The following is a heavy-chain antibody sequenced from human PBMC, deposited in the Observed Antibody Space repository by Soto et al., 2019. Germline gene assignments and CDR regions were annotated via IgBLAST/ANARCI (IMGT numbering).Heavy chain of an antibody. CDR1: GFTFSSYS. V-gene: IGHV3-30*03. CDR3: ARESDGFFDP. J-gene: IGHJ5*02. Sequence: GGSLRLSCAASGFTFSSYSMNWVRQAPGKGLEWVAVISYDGSNKYYADSVKGRFTISRDNSKNTLYLQMNSLRAEDTAVYYCARESDGFFDPWGQGTLVTVSS. CDR2: ISYDGSNK.